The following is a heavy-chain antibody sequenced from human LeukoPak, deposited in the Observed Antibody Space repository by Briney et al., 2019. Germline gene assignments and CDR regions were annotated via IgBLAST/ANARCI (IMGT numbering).Heavy chain of an antibody. Sequence: SETLSLTCTVSGGSISSSSYYWGWIRQPPGKGLEWIGSIYYSGSTYCNPSLKSRVTISVDTSKNQFSLKLSSVTAADTAVYYCARLRYCSSTSCSPFDPWGQGTLVTVSS. CDR3: ARLRYCSSTSCSPFDP. CDR2: IYYSGST. D-gene: IGHD2-2*01. CDR1: GGSISSSSYY. V-gene: IGHV4-39*01. J-gene: IGHJ5*02.